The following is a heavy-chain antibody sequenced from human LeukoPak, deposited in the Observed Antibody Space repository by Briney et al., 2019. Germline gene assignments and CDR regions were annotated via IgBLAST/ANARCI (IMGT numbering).Heavy chain of an antibody. CDR1: RGSISSGAYY. Sequence: SETLSLICTVSRGSISSGAYYWGWIRQYPGKGVEGIGYIQYSGSPYYSPSLKSRDTISVDTSKNQFSLKLSSVTAADTAVYYCARGGSRNGMDVWGQGTPVTVSS. D-gene: IGHD1-14*01. CDR3: ARGGSRNGMDV. J-gene: IGHJ6*02. CDR2: IQYSGSP. V-gene: IGHV4-31*03.